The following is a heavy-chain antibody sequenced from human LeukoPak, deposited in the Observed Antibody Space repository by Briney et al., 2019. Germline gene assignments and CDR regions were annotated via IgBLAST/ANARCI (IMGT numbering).Heavy chain of an antibody. CDR2: INPNSGGT. D-gene: IGHD3-22*01. Sequence: ASVKVSCKASGYTFTGYYMHWVRQAPGQGLEWMGWINPNSGGTNYAQKFQGRVTMTRDTSISTAYMELSRLRSDDTAVYYCARVGYDSSGYYGYWGQGTLVTVSS. CDR3: ARVGYDSSGYYGY. V-gene: IGHV1-2*02. CDR1: GYTFTGYY. J-gene: IGHJ4*02.